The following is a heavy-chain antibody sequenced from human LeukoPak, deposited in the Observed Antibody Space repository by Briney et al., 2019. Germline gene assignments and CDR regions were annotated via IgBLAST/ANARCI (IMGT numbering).Heavy chain of an antibody. CDR2: IYYSGST. D-gene: IGHD6-19*01. CDR1: GGSISSYY. J-gene: IGHJ5*02. Sequence: SETLSLTCTGCGGSISSYYWSCIGQPPGEGLEWIGYIYYSGSTNYNPSLKSRVAISVDTSKNQFSLKLSSVTAADTAVYYCATSPRRALANWFDPWGQGTLVTVSS. V-gene: IGHV4-59*01. CDR3: ATSPRRALANWFDP.